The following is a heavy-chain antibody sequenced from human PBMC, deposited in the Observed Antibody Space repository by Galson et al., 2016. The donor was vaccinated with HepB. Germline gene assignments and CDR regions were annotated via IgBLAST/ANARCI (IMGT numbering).Heavy chain of an antibody. Sequence: SLRLSCAASGFTFRSYGMSWVRQVPGKGLEWVSTISGDGASTYYADSVKGRFSISRDNSRTTLDLQMHSLRGEDTALYYCAKDPYYSSGWGAFESWGQGTLVTVSP. CDR1: GFTFRSYG. J-gene: IGHJ4*02. D-gene: IGHD6-25*01. CDR3: AKDPYYSSGWGAFES. CDR2: ISGDGAST. V-gene: IGHV3-23*01.